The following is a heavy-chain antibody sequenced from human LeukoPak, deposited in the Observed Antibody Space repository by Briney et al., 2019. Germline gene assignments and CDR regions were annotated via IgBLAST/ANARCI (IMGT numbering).Heavy chain of an antibody. V-gene: IGHV3-49*04. D-gene: IGHD1-1*01. CDR3: TSSHWNDGPFDY. CDR2: IRSKAYGGTT. J-gene: IGHJ4*02. Sequence: GGSLRLSCTASGFTFGDYAMSWVRQAPGKGLEWVGFIRSKAYGGTTEYAASVKGRFTISRDDSKSIAYLQMNSLKTEDTAVYYCTSSHWNDGPFDYWGQGTLVTVSS. CDR1: GFTFGDYA.